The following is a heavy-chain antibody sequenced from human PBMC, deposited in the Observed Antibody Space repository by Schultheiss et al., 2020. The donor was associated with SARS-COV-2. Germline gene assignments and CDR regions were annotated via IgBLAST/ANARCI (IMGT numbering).Heavy chain of an antibody. Sequence: GGSLRLSCAASGFTFSTYGMHWVRQAPGKGLEWVAVISYDGNNKYYADSVKGRFTISRDNSKNTLYLQMNSLRPEDTAVYYCGKDPYRWGTSGFDYWGQGNLVTVSS. J-gene: IGHJ4*02. CDR3: GKDPYRWGTSGFDY. CDR1: GFTFSTYG. D-gene: IGHD1-26*01. CDR2: ISYDGNNK. V-gene: IGHV3-30*18.